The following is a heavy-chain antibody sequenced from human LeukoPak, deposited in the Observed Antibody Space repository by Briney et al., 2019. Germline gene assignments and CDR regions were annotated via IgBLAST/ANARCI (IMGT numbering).Heavy chain of an antibody. CDR3: ASGEMATVTLDY. Sequence: GGSLRLSCAASGFTFASYVMSWVRQAPGKGLEWVSTISVSGDSTYYADSVKGRFTISRDNSKNTLYLQMNNLRAEDTALYYCASGEMATVTLDYWGLGTLVVVSS. V-gene: IGHV3-23*01. CDR2: ISVSGDST. CDR1: GFTFASYV. J-gene: IGHJ4*02. D-gene: IGHD5-24*01.